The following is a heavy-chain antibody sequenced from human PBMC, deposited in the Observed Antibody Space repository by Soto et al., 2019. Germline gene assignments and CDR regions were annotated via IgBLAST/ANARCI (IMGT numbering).Heavy chain of an antibody. V-gene: IGHV4-59*01. CDR1: GGSISSYY. J-gene: IGHJ3*02. Sequence: QVQLQESGPGLVKPSETLSLTCTVSGGSISSYYWSWIRQPPGKGLECIGYIYYSGSTNYNPSLNSRVTISVDTSKNQFSRRLSSVTAADTAVYYCARDNGGRYFDAFDIWGQGTMVTVSS. CDR2: IYYSGST. CDR3: ARDNGGRYFDAFDI. D-gene: IGHD3-9*01.